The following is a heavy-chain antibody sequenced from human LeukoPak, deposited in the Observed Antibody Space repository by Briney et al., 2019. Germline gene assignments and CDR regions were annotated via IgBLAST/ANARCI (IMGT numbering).Heavy chain of an antibody. D-gene: IGHD6-19*01. CDR2: INHSGST. Sequence: SETLSLTCAVYGGSFSGYYWSWIRQPPGKGLEWIGEINHSGSTNYNPSLKSRITISVDTSKNQFSLKLSSVTAADTAVYYCARGISGWYRYYGMDVWGKGTTVTVSS. CDR3: ARGISGWYRYYGMDV. J-gene: IGHJ6*04. V-gene: IGHV4-34*01. CDR1: GGSFSGYY.